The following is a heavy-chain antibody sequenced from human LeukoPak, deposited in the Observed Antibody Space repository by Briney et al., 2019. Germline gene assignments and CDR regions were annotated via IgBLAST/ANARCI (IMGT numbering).Heavy chain of an antibody. V-gene: IGHV1-69*13. J-gene: IGHJ3*02. D-gene: IGHD3-3*01. CDR3: ARGAITIFGVVILPDGAFDI. CDR1: GGTFISYA. Sequence: SVKVSCKASGGTFISYAISWVRQAPGQGLEWMGGIIPIFGTANYAQKFQGRVTITADESTGTAYMELSSLRSEDTAVYYCARGAITIFGVVILPDGAFDIWGQGTMVTVSS. CDR2: IIPIFGTA.